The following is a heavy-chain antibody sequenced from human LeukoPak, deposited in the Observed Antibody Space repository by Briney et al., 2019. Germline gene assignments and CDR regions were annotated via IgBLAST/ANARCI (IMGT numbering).Heavy chain of an antibody. D-gene: IGHD3-10*01. CDR1: GGSISSGGYY. J-gene: IGHJ4*02. Sequence: SQTLSLTCTVSGGSISSGGYYWSWIRQHPGKGLEWIGYIYYSGSTYYNPSLKSRVTISVDTSKNQFSLKLSSVTAADTAVYHCARDGYGSGSYYYWGQGTLVTVSS. CDR2: IYYSGST. V-gene: IGHV4-31*03. CDR3: ARDGYGSGSYYY.